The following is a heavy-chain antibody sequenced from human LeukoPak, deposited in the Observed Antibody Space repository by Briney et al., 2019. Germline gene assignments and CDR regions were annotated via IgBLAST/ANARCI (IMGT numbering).Heavy chain of an antibody. CDR1: GYTFTSYD. Sequence: ASVKVSCKASGYTFTSYDFNWVRQAPGQGLEWMGWISAYNGNTNYAQKLRGRVTMTTDTSTSTAYMELRSLRSDDTAVYYCARRIYDFWSGYYLDYWGQGTLVTVSS. J-gene: IGHJ4*02. D-gene: IGHD3-3*01. CDR2: ISAYNGNT. CDR3: ARRIYDFWSGYYLDY. V-gene: IGHV1-18*01.